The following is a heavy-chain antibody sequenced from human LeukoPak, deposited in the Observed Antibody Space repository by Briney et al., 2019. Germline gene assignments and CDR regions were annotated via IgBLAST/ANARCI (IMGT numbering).Heavy chain of an antibody. D-gene: IGHD2-15*01. V-gene: IGHV3-7*01. CDR2: IKQDGSEK. J-gene: IGHJ4*02. Sequence: GGSLRLSCAASGFTFSSYWMSWVRQAPGKGLEWVANIKQDGSEKYYVDSVKGRFTISRDNAKNSLYLQMNSLRAEDTAVYYCARECSGGSCYLDYWGQGTLVTVSS. CDR1: GFTFSSYW. CDR3: ARECSGGSCYLDY.